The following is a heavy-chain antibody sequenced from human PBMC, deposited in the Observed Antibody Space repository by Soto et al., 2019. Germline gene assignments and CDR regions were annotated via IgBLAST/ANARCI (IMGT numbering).Heavy chain of an antibody. J-gene: IGHJ4*02. CDR2: ITWDGSNT. CDR3: ARARTASGWSFGC. Sequence: EVQLVESGGVVVQPGGSLRLSCAASGFPFDDYTMHWVRQAPGKGMEWVSLITWDGSNTYYADSVKGRFTISSDNSKNSLYRQMNSVTTEYTALYYCARARTASGWSFGCWGQGTLVTVAS. D-gene: IGHD6-19*01. V-gene: IGHV3-43*01. CDR1: GFPFDDYT.